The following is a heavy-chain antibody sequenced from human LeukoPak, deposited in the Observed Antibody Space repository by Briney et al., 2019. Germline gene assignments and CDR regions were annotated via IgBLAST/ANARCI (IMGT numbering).Heavy chain of an antibody. Sequence: GGSLRLSCAASGFTFSSYAMSWVRQAPGKGLEWVGRIKSKTDGGTTDYAAPVKGRFTISRDDSKNTLYLQMNSLKTEDTAVYYCTTEEYYDSRVLDYWGQGTLVTVSS. CDR3: TTEEYYDSRVLDY. V-gene: IGHV3-15*01. CDR1: GFTFSSYA. CDR2: IKSKTDGGTT. D-gene: IGHD3-22*01. J-gene: IGHJ4*02.